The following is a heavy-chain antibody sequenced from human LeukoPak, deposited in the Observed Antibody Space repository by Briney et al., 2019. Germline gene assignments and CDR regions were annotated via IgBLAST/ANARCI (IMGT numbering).Heavy chain of an antibody. CDR2: ISGSGGST. V-gene: IGHV3-23*01. CDR1: GFTFSSYA. CDR3: AKQGGGAGYCSSTSCSNYYYYYYMDV. D-gene: IGHD2-2*01. Sequence: PGGSLRLSCAASGFTFSSYAMSWVRQAPGKGLEWVSAISGSGGSTYYADSVKGRFTISRDNSKNTLYLQMNSLRAEDTAVYYCAKQGGGAGYCSSTSCSNYYYYYYMDVWGKGTTVTVSS. J-gene: IGHJ6*03.